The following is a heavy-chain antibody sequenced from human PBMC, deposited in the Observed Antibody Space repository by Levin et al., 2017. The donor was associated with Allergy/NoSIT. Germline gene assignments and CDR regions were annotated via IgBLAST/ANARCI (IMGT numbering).Heavy chain of an antibody. J-gene: IGHJ4*02. Sequence: GSLRLSCTVSGGSISSYYWSWIRQPPGKGLEWIGYIYYSGSTNYNPSLKSRVTISVDTSKNQFSLKLSSVTAADTAVYYCATGYSSGTDYWGQGTLVTVSS. D-gene: IGHD6-19*01. V-gene: IGHV4-59*01. CDR2: IYYSGST. CDR1: GGSISSYY. CDR3: ATGYSSGTDY.